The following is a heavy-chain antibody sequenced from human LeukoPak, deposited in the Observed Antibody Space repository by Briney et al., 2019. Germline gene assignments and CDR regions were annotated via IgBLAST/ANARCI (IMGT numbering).Heavy chain of an antibody. V-gene: IGHV4-61*02. CDR3: ARGRYYFDY. J-gene: IGHJ4*02. CDR1: GGSISSGSYY. CDR2: IYTSGST. Sequence: SQTLSLTCTVSGGSISSGSYYWSWIRQPAGKGLEWIGRIYTSGSTNYNPSLKSRVTISVDTSKNQFSLKLSSVTAADTAVYYCARGRYYFDYWGQGTLVTVSS.